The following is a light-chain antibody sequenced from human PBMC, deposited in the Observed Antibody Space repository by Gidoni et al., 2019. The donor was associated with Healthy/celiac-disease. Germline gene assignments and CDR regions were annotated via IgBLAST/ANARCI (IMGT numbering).Light chain of an antibody. CDR3: QQYGSSLIT. V-gene: IGKV3-20*01. J-gene: IGKJ5*01. CDR2: GAS. Sequence: VLTQSPGTLSLSPGERATLSCRASQSVSSSYLAWYQQKPGQAPRLLIYGASSRATGIPDRFSGSGSGTDFTLTISRLEPEDFAVYYCQQYGSSLITFGQGTRLEIK. CDR1: QSVSSSY.